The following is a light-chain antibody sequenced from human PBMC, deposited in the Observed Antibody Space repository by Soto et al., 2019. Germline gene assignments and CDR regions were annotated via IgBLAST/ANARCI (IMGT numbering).Light chain of an antibody. CDR3: QQYNIWPLT. J-gene: IGKJ4*01. V-gene: IGKV3-15*01. CDR1: QSISSD. CDR2: DSS. Sequence: ERVMTQSPATLSVSPGESATLSCRAGQSISSDLAWYQQKPGQAPRLLIYDSSTRATGIPARFSGSGSGTEFTRTISSLQSEDFAVYYCQQYNIWPLTFGGGTKVEIK.